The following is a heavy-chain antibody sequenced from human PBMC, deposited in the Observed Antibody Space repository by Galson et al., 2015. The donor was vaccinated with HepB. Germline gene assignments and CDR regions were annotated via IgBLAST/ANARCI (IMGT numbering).Heavy chain of an antibody. D-gene: IGHD3-10*01. CDR2: ISYDGSNK. CDR1: GFTFSSYA. J-gene: IGHJ5*02. CDR3: ARAGSLLLWFGEVNWFDP. Sequence: SLRLSCAASGFTFSSYAMHWVRLAPGKGLEWVAVISYDGSNKYYADSVKGRFTISRDNSKNTLYLQMNSLRAEDTAVYYCARAGSLLLWFGEVNWFDPWGQGTLVTVSS. V-gene: IGHV3-30*04.